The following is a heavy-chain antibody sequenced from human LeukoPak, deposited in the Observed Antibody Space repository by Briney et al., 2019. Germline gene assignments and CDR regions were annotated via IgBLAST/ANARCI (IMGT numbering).Heavy chain of an antibody. CDR2: ISDSGDST. V-gene: IGHV3-23*01. D-gene: IGHD3-22*01. Sequence: GGSLRLSCATSGFTFSINAMSWVRQAPGRGLEWVSVISDSGDSTNYADSVKGRFTISRDNSKNTVYLQMNSLRVEDTAVYYCAKVGIVVGGDYYDYGGQGTLVTVSS. CDR1: GFTFSINA. J-gene: IGHJ4*02. CDR3: AKVGIVVGGDYYDY.